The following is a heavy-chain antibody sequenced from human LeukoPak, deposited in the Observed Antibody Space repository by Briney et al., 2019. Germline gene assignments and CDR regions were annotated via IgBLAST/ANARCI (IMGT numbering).Heavy chain of an antibody. CDR3: ARVFSYSSGWSRRPNFDY. CDR1: GYTFTGYY. Sequence: ASVKVSCKASGYTFTGYYMHWVRQAPGQGLEWMGWINPNSGGTNYAQKFQGRVTMTRDTSISTAYMELSRLRSDDTAVYYCARVFSYSSGWSRRPNFDYRGQGTLVTVSS. J-gene: IGHJ4*02. D-gene: IGHD6-19*01. V-gene: IGHV1-2*02. CDR2: INPNSGGT.